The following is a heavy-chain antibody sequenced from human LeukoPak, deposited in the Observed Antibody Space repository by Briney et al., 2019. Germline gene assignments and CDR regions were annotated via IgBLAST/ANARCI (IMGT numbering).Heavy chain of an antibody. Sequence: VASVTVSFKSSVGTFSSYAFSWVRQAPGQGLEWMGRIIPFFGIANYAHTFRGRVTITADKSTSTAYTELSSLRSEDTAVYYCARRYYDSSGPEGCWGQGTLVTVSS. D-gene: IGHD3-22*01. V-gene: IGHV1-69*04. CDR3: ARRYYDSSGPEGC. CDR1: VGTFSSYA. CDR2: IIPFFGIA. J-gene: IGHJ4*02.